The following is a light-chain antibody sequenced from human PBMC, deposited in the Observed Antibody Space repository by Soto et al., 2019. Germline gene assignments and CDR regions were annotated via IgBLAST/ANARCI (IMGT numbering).Light chain of an antibody. V-gene: IGLV2-14*03. CDR1: RGDIGGYNY. CDR3: TSYTSSTTPV. Sequence: QSALTQPASVSASPGQSITISCTGTRGDIGGYNYVSWYQQHPGKAPKLMIYDVYHRPSGVSNRFSASKSGNTASLTISGLQAEDEADYYSTSYTSSTTPVFGTGTKDTVL. CDR2: DVY. J-gene: IGLJ1*01.